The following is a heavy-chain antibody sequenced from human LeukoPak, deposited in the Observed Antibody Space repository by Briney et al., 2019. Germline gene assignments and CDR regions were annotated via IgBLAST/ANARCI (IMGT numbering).Heavy chain of an antibody. Sequence: GGSLRLSCAASGFTFSSYGMSWVRQAPGKGLEWVSGMSGSGGSTYYADSVKGRFTISRDNSENTLYLQMTSLRAEDTAIYYCARRSTSSWSNFDCWGQGTLVTVSS. D-gene: IGHD6-13*01. CDR3: ARRSTSSWSNFDC. CDR2: MSGSGGST. J-gene: IGHJ4*02. CDR1: GFTFSSYG. V-gene: IGHV3-23*01.